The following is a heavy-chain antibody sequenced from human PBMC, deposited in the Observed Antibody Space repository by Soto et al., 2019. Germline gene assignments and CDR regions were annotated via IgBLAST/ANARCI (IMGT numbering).Heavy chain of an antibody. Sequence: QVQLVQSGAEVKQPGASVKVSCKASGYTFTNYGISWVRQAPGQGLEWMGWISAYNGNTNYAQKLQGRVTMATDTSTSTAYMELRSLRSDDTAVYYCTRDTRSSGWYHFDYWGQGTLVTVSS. CDR1: GYTFTNYG. J-gene: IGHJ4*02. D-gene: IGHD6-19*01. CDR2: ISAYNGNT. V-gene: IGHV1-18*01. CDR3: TRDTRSSGWYHFDY.